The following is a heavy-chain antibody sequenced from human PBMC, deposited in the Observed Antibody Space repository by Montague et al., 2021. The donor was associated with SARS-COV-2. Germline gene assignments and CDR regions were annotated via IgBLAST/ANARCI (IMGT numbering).Heavy chain of an antibody. Sequence: SETLSLTCTVSGCSISSTSYYWGWVRQPPGKGLEWIGSIYHSGSAYYNPSLKSRVTISIDTSKNQFSLKLSSVTAADTSVYYCARVPDSGNYWLGDYWGQGTLVTVSS. CDR2: IYHSGSA. CDR3: ARVPDSGNYWLGDY. V-gene: IGHV4-39*07. CDR1: GCSISSTSYY. D-gene: IGHD1-26*01. J-gene: IGHJ4*02.